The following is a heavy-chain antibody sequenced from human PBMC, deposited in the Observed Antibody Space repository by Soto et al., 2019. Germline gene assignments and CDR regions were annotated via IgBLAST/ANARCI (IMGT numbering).Heavy chain of an antibody. J-gene: IGHJ4*02. Sequence: GGSLRLSCAASGFTFSSYAMSWVRQAPGKGLEWVSAISGSGGSTYYADSVKGRFTISRDEAKNSLYLQMNSLRPEDTAVYYCARVAVDTGYRPFDYWGQGTPVTVSS. V-gene: IGHV3-23*01. CDR3: ARVAVDTGYRPFDY. D-gene: IGHD5-18*01. CDR2: ISGSGGST. CDR1: GFTFSSYA.